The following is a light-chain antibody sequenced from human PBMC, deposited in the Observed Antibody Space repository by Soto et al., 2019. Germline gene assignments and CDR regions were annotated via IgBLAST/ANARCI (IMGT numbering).Light chain of an antibody. CDR2: GAS. CDR1: QSVDSRY. CDR3: QYYDATPPKCT. J-gene: IGKJ2*02. V-gene: IGKV3-20*01. Sequence: EIVLTQSPGTLSLSPGERATLSCRASQSVDSRYFGCFQQKPGKAPRLLFYGASNRATSVADRFSGSGCGTDFTLTISRLEPEDFVVYYCQYYDATPPKCTFGQGTKVEIK.